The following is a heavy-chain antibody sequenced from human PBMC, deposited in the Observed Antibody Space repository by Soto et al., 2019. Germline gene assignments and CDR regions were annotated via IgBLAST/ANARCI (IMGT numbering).Heavy chain of an antibody. D-gene: IGHD3-16*01. CDR3: ARESAAATYRTLDY. Sequence: PSETLSLTCNVSGGSMSSYFWSWIRQPAGKGLEWIGRIYTSETTNYNPSLKSRVTMSVDTSKNQFSLKVNSVTAADTAVYYRARESAAATYRTLDYWGQGTLVTVYS. CDR1: GGSMSSYF. V-gene: IGHV4-4*07. CDR2: IYTSETT. J-gene: IGHJ4*02.